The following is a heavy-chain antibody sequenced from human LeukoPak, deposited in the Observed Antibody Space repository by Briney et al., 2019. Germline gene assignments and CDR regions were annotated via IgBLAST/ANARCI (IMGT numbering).Heavy chain of an antibody. CDR1: GYTFTNYW. CDR3: AIFDFLFGEITQWFDP. CDR2: IYPGDSDT. Sequence: GESLKISCTGSGYTFTNYWIAWVRHMPGKGLEWMGAIYPGDSDTRYTPSFQGQVTISADKSISTAYLQWSSLKASDTAIYYCAIFDFLFGEITQWFDPWGQGTPVTVSS. J-gene: IGHJ5*02. D-gene: IGHD3-16*01. V-gene: IGHV5-51*01.